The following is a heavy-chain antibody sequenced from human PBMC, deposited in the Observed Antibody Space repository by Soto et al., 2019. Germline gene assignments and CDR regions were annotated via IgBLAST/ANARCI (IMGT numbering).Heavy chain of an antibody. CDR2: ISGSGGST. D-gene: IGHD6-13*01. V-gene: IGHV3-23*01. Sequence: PGGSLRLSCAASGFTFSSYAMSWVRQAPGKGLEWVSAISGSGGSTYYADSVKGRFTISRDNSKNTLYLQMNSLRAEDTAVYYCAKVKARSSWRNYYYYYGMDVWGQGTTVTVSS. J-gene: IGHJ6*02. CDR1: GFTFSSYA. CDR3: AKVKARSSWRNYYYYYGMDV.